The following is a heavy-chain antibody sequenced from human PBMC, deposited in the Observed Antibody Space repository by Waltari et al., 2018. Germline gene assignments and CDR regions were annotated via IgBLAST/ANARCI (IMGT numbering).Heavy chain of an antibody. CDR2: MSYNGAT. D-gene: IGHD5-12*01. J-gene: IGHJ3*01. CDR1: GGSITSNRHY. CDR3: ATYIGASIGTAAFDV. Sequence: QLQLQESGPGLGKPSETLSLTCIVSGGSITSNRHYWAWIRPPPGQGLEWIGTMSYNGATYSSPSLKSRVTVSRDTSKNHLSLKLGSVTAADTAVYYCATYIGASIGTAAFDVWGQGTMVTVSS. V-gene: IGHV4-39*02.